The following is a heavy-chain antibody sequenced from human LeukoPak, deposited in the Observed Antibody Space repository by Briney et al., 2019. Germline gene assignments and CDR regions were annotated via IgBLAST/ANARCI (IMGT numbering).Heavy chain of an antibody. CDR3: ARGGTAPGLYFDL. CDR1: GFTFDDYA. D-gene: IGHD6-13*01. J-gene: IGHJ4*01. V-gene: IGHV3-43*02. Sequence: GGSLRLSCAASGFTFDDYAMHWGRQAPGKGLEWVSLISGDGGSTYYADSVKGRFTIPRDNTKDSLYLQIDSLRAEDTAMYFCARGGTAPGLYFDLWGQGTLVTVSS. CDR2: ISGDGGST.